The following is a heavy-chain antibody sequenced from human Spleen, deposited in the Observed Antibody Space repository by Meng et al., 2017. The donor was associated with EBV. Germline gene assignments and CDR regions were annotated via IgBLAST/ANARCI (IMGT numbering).Heavy chain of an antibody. V-gene: IGHV4-61*01. D-gene: IGHD2-2*01. Sequence: HLQESGPGLVKPSETLSLTCTVSGGSVISGSYYWSCIRQPPGKGLEWIGDIYNSGSTNYNPSLKSRVTISVDTSKNQFSLKLSSVTAADTAVYYCARQYCSTTSCYRDSFGYWGQGTLVTVSS. CDR3: ARQYCSTTSCYRDSFGY. CDR2: IYNSGST. CDR1: GGSVISGSYY. J-gene: IGHJ4*02.